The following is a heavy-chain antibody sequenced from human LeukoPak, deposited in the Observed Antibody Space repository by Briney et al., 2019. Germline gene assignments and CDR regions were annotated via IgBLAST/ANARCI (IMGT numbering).Heavy chain of an antibody. Sequence: ASVKVSCKASGGTFSSYAISWVRQAPGQGLEWMGGINPNSGGTNYAQKFQGRVTMTRDTSISTAYMELSRLRSDDTAVYYCARVGATTIYYWGQGTLVTVSS. CDR3: ARVGATTIYY. V-gene: IGHV1-2*02. CDR2: INPNSGGT. J-gene: IGHJ4*02. CDR1: GGTFSSYA. D-gene: IGHD1-26*01.